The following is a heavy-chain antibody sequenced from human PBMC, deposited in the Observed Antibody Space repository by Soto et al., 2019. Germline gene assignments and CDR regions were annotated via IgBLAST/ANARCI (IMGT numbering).Heavy chain of an antibody. CDR3: ASGKPVEYYFDY. CDR2: IYYSGST. V-gene: IGHV4-30-4*01. Sequence: QVQLQESGPGLVKPSQTLSLTCTVSGGSISSGDYYWSWIRQPPGKGLEWIGYIYYSGSTYYNPSLKRRVTISVDTSKNHSSLKLSSVTAADTAVYYCASGKPVEYYFDYWGQGTLVTVSS. J-gene: IGHJ4*02. D-gene: IGHD3-3*01. CDR1: GGSISSGDYY.